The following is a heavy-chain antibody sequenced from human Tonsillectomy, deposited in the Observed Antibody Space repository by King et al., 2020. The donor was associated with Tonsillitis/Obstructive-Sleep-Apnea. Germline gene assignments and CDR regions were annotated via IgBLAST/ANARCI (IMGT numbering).Heavy chain of an antibody. V-gene: IGHV1-46*01. Sequence: VQLVESGAEVKKPGASVQVSCKASGYTFTNYYMHWVRQAPGQGLEWMGIINPSGGSTAYAQKFRGRISMTRDTSTSTIYVELSSLSSEDTAVYYCARELSSQTWFDPWGQGTLVTVSS. CDR2: INPSGGST. CDR1: GYTFTNYY. CDR3: ARELSSQTWFDP. D-gene: IGHD2/OR15-2a*01. J-gene: IGHJ5*02.